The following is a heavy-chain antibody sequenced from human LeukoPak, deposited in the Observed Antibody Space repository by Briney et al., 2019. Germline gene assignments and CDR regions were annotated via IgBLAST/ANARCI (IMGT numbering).Heavy chain of an antibody. CDR2: IRYDESEK. V-gene: IGHV3-30*02. D-gene: IGHD3-3*01. CDR1: GFTFSDYA. CDR3: AKGHFWSGASYSFYMDV. Sequence: GGSLRLSCAASGFTFSDYAMSWVRQAPGKGLEWVAFIRYDESEKYYADSVKGRFTISRDNSMDTLYLQMNSLRPEDTAVYFCAKGHFWSGASYSFYMDVWGKGTTVTVSS. J-gene: IGHJ6*03.